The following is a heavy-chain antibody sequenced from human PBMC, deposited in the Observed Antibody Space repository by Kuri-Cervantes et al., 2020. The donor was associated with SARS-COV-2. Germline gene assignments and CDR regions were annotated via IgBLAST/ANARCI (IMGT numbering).Heavy chain of an antibody. Sequence: GGPLRLSFAASGFNFSRTYMHWVRQAPGKGLEWVAVISHDGKNKKWIASGKGRFTISRDNSQNTLYLHMKGLRSEDTAMYYCAKDRVGVQDFWGQGTLVTVSS. CDR3: AKDRVGVQDF. CDR2: ISHDGKNK. CDR1: GFNFSRTY. J-gene: IGHJ4*02. V-gene: IGHV3-30*18. D-gene: IGHD2-21*01.